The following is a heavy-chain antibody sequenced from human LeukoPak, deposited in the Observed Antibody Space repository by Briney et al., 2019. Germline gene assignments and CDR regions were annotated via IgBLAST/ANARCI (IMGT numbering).Heavy chain of an antibody. D-gene: IGHD3-22*01. CDR1: GYSFTSYW. V-gene: IGHV5-51*01. Sequence: GESLKISCKGSGYSFTSYWIGWVRQMPGKGLEWMGIIYPGDSDTRYSPSFQGQVTISADKSISTAYLQWSSLKASDTAMYYCAREGSYYYDSSGYLCDYWGQGTLVTVSS. CDR3: AREGSYYYDSSGYLCDY. J-gene: IGHJ4*02. CDR2: IYPGDSDT.